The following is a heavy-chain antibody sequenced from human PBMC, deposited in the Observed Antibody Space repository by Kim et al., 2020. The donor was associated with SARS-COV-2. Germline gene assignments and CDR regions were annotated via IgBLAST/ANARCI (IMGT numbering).Heavy chain of an antibody. CDR1: GFSLSTSGVG. CDR3: AHRGLSNYYYGMDV. D-gene: IGHD3-10*01. Sequence: SGPTLVNPTQTLTLTCTFSGFSLSTSGVGVGWIRQPPGKALEWLALIYWDDDKRYSPALKSRLTITKDTSKNQVVLTMTNMDPVDTAQYYCAHRGLSNYYYGMDVWGQGTTVTVSS. J-gene: IGHJ6*02. V-gene: IGHV2-5*02. CDR2: IYWDDDK.